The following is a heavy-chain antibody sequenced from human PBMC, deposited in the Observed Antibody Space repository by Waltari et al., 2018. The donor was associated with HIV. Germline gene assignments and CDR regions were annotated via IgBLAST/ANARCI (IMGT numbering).Heavy chain of an antibody. Sequence: QVQLLQSAAELKKPGASVMGSCKAYGNTLTISRFTWVRQAPGQGLEWMGWISAHNGNTNYAQKFQGRVTMTTDTSTSTAYMELRSLRSDDTAVYYCARSPPQYDSSGYYCDYWGQGTLVTVSS. D-gene: IGHD3-22*01. CDR3: ARSPPQYDSSGYYCDY. J-gene: IGHJ4*02. CDR2: ISAHNGNT. CDR1: GNTLTISR. V-gene: IGHV1-18*01.